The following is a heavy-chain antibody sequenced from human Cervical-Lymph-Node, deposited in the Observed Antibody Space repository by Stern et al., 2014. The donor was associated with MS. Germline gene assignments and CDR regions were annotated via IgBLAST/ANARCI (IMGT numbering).Heavy chain of an antibody. D-gene: IGHD3-10*01. J-gene: IGHJ4*02. CDR2: ISRNSDII. CDR3: ATGDFVGEYFFDS. V-gene: IGHV3-9*01. Sequence: VQLVESGGGLVQPGRSLRLSCAASGFTFDDYAMHWVRQAPGKGLEWVSGISRNSDIIDYADSLKGRFTISRDNAKHTVYLQMDSLRPEDTAFYQCATGDFVGEYFFDSWGPETLVTVSS. CDR1: GFTFDDYA.